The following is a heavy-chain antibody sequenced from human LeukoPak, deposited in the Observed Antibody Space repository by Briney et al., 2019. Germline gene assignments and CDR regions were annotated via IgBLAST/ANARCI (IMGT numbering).Heavy chain of an antibody. J-gene: IGHJ4*02. V-gene: IGHV1-69*13. Sequence: SVKVSCKASEGTFSSYAISWVRQAPGQGLEWMGGIIPIFATANYAQKFQGRVTITADESTSTAYMELSSLRSEDTAVYYCARGPITTRSHFDYRGQGTLVTVSS. CDR3: ARGPITTRSHFDY. CDR2: IIPIFATA. D-gene: IGHD3-22*01. CDR1: EGTFSSYA.